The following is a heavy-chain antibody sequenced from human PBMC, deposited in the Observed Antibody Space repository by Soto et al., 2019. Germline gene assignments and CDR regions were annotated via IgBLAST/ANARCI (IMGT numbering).Heavy chain of an antibody. D-gene: IGHD3-22*01. J-gene: IGHJ4*02. V-gene: IGHV1-18*01. Sequence: AAVKVSCKASGYTFTSYGISWVRQAPGQGLEWMGRISAYNGNTNYAQKLQGRVTMTTDTSTSTAYMELRSLRSDDTAVYYCARDLGVVITTCFDYWGQGTLVTVSS. CDR2: ISAYNGNT. CDR1: GYTFTSYG. CDR3: ARDLGVVITTCFDY.